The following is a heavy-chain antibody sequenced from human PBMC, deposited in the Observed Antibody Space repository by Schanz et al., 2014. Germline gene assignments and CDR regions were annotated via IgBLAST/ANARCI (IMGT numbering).Heavy chain of an antibody. D-gene: IGHD4-4*01. CDR3: AKDRWRATVMVDAFDI. CDR1: GFTVNTNY. J-gene: IGHJ3*02. V-gene: IGHV3-53*01. CDR2: MYINSGST. Sequence: VQLVESGGGLLQPGGSLRLSCAVSGFTVNTNYMSWVRQAPGKGLEWISSMYINSGSTQYADSVKGRFTISRDNSKNTLYLQMNSLRAEDTAVYFCAKDRWRATVMVDAFDIWGQGTKVTVSS.